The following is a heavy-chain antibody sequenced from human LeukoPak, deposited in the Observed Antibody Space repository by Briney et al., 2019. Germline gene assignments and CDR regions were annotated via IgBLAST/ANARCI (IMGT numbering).Heavy chain of an antibody. Sequence: PSETLSLTCAVYGGSFSGCYWSWIRQPPGKGLEWIGEINHSGSTNYNPSLKSRVTISVDTSKNQFSLKLSSVTAADTAVYYCARDAFLWGQGTMVTVSS. CDR2: INHSGST. CDR1: GGSFSGCY. D-gene: IGHD3-16*01. V-gene: IGHV4-34*01. J-gene: IGHJ3*01. CDR3: ARDAFL.